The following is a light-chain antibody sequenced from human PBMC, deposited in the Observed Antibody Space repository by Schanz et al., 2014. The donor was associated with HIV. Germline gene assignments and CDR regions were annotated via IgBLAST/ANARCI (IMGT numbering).Light chain of an antibody. CDR2: LNADGSH. J-gene: IGLJ2*01. CDR1: SGQSSFA. V-gene: IGLV4-69*01. Sequence: QLVLTQSPSASASLGASVKLTCTLSSGQSSFAIAWHQQRPEKGPRYLMKLNADGSHTKGDGIPDRFSGSSSGAERYLTISSLQSDDEADYYCQTWGTGSVVFGGGTKLTVL. CDR3: QTWGTGSVV.